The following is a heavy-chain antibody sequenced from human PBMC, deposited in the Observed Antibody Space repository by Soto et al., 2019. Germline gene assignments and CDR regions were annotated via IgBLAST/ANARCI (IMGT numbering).Heavy chain of an antibody. Sequence: ASVKVSCKASGGTFSSYAISWVRQAPGQGLEWMGGIIPIFGTANYAQKFQGRVTITADESTRTAYMELSSLRSEDTAVYYCARTLGPTSFFDYWGQGTLVTVSS. CDR2: IIPIFGTA. CDR1: GGTFSSYA. CDR3: ARTLGPTSFFDY. D-gene: IGHD3-16*01. V-gene: IGHV1-69*13. J-gene: IGHJ4*02.